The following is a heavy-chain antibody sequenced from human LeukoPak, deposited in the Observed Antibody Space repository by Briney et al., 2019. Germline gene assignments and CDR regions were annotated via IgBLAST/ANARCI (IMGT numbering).Heavy chain of an antibody. J-gene: IGHJ5*02. CDR1: GGTFSSYA. CDR2: IIPIFGTA. Sequence: ASVKVSCKASGGTFSSYAISWVRQAPGQGLEWMGGIIPIFGTANYAQKFQGRVTITTGESTSTAYMELSSLRSEDTAVYYCARDGYYGSGSWFDPWGQGTLVTVSS. D-gene: IGHD3-10*01. V-gene: IGHV1-69*05. CDR3: ARDGYYGSGSWFDP.